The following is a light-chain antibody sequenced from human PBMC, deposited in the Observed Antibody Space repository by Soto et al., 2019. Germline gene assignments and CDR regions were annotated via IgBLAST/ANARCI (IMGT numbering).Light chain of an antibody. CDR1: ENVSNNY. J-gene: IGKJ2*01. Sequence: EVVLTQSPGTLSLSPGERATLSCRASENVSNNYIAWYQQKPGQAPRLLIFGSSDRAAGIPDRFSGSGAGTDFTLTISRLEPEDFAVYYCQQYGSSPTYTFGQGTKLEIK. CDR3: QQYGSSPTYT. CDR2: GSS. V-gene: IGKV3-20*01.